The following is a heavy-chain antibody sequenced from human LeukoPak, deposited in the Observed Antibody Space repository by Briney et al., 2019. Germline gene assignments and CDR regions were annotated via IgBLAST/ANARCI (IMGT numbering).Heavy chain of an antibody. V-gene: IGHV4-4*07. CDR1: GDSMRKYC. Sequence: SETLSLTCTVSGDSMRKYCWSWIRQPAGKGLEWIGRIYASGDTKYNPSLKSRVAMSVDTSKNYFSLKLTSVAAADTAVYYCASDGMAGRWPLNYWGRGTLVTVSS. J-gene: IGHJ4*02. CDR2: IYASGDT. CDR3: ASDGMAGRWPLNY. D-gene: IGHD6-19*01.